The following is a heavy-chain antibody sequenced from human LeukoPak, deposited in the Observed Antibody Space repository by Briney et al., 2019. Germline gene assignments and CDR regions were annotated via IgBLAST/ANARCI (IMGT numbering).Heavy chain of an antibody. Sequence: SETLSLTCTVSGGSFSSRYWTWIRHPPGKALEWIGYYTGDANYNPTKYNPFLRSRATISLDTSTNQFSLKLSSVTAADTAVYYCARGLQTVYYYDSSGYYDYWGQGTLVTVSS. CDR2: YTGDANYNPT. D-gene: IGHD3-22*01. V-gene: IGHV4-59*11. J-gene: IGHJ4*02. CDR1: GGSFSSRY. CDR3: ARGLQTVYYYDSSGYYDY.